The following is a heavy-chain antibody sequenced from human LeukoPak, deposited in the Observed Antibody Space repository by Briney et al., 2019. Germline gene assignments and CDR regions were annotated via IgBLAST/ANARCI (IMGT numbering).Heavy chain of an antibody. J-gene: IGHJ4*02. CDR1: GYTFTVYY. CDR3: ARTHSSGWYWGYFDY. CDR2: INPNTAGT. D-gene: IGHD6-19*01. V-gene: IGHV1-2*02. Sequence: ASVKVSCKASGYTFTVYYIHWVRQAPGQGLGWMGWINPNTAGTNNAQKFQGRVTMTRDTSISTAYMELNRLTSDDTAVYYCARTHSSGWYWGYFDYWGQGTLVTVSS.